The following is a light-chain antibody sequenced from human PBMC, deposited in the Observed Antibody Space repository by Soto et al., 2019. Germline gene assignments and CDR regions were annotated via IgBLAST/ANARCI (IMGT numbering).Light chain of an antibody. CDR3: SSYTSSSTLV. CDR2: DVS. J-gene: IGLJ2*01. CDR1: SSDVGGYNY. V-gene: IGLV2-14*01. Sequence: QSALTQPASVSVSPGPSITISCTGTSSDVGGYNYVSWYQQHPGKAPKLMIYDVSNRPSGVSNRFSGSKSGNTASLTISGLQAEDEADYYCSSYTSSSTLVFGGGTKLTVL.